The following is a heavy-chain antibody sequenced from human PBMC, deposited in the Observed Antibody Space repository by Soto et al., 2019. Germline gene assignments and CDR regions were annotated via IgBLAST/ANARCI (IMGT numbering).Heavy chain of an antibody. CDR3: CVIKRRDQYSTSGYWFDP. J-gene: IGHJ5*02. CDR2: IKSKADGETK. CDR1: GFTFSHAW. Sequence: GESLKISCAASGFTFSHAWMSWVRQAPGKGLEWVGRIKSKADGETKDYGAPVRGRFTISRGDSQDILYLHMNSLRIEDTAVYYCCVIKRRDQYSTSGYWFDPWGPGTLVTVSS. D-gene: IGHD4-4*01. V-gene: IGHV3-15*01.